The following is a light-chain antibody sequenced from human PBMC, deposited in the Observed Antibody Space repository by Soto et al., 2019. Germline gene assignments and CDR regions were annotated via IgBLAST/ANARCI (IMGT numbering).Light chain of an antibody. CDR1: QSVSGF. CDR2: DSS. CDR3: QQGANWPLT. J-gene: IGKJ4*01. V-gene: IGKV3-11*01. Sequence: EIVLTQSPATLSLSPGERATLSCRASQSVSGFLVWYQQKPGQAPRLLMSDSSNRATGIPARFSGSGSGTDFTLTISSLEPEDFALYYCQQGANWPLTLGGRTKVEIK.